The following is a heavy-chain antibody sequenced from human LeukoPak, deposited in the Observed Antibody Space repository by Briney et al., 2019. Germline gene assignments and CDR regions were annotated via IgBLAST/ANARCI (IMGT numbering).Heavy chain of an antibody. D-gene: IGHD6-6*01. CDR2: IYHSGST. CDR3: ARDDRVYSSSAYFDY. Sequence: SETLSLTCTVSGYSISSGYYWGWIRQPPGKGLEWIGSIYHSGSTYYNPSLKSRVTISVDTSKNQFSLKLSSVTAADTAVYYCARDDRVYSSSAYFDYWGQGTLVTVSS. J-gene: IGHJ4*02. V-gene: IGHV4-38-2*02. CDR1: GYSISSGYY.